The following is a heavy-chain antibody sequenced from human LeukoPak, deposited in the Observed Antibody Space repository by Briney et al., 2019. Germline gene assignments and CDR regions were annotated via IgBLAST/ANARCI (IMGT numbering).Heavy chain of an antibody. CDR1: GCIFSDYA. CDR3: TRDRARAGGEILDY. D-gene: IGHD3-10*01. Sequence: GGALRLSCAASGCIFSDYAMHWVRQAPGKGLVWVSRIISDGSTTDYADSVKGRFTISRDNAKNTLYLQMDSLRDEDTAMYYCTRDRARAGGEILDYWGQGTLVTVSS. J-gene: IGHJ4*02. V-gene: IGHV3-74*01. CDR2: IISDGSTT.